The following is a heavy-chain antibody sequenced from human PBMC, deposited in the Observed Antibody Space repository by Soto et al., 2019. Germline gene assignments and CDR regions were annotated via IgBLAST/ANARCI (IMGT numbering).Heavy chain of an antibody. CDR1: GYTFTSYY. J-gene: IGHJ4*02. CDR2: IIPSGGST. D-gene: IGHD5-12*01. CDR3: ARDGRSSYYSGWYSFDC. V-gene: IGHV1-46*01. Sequence: QVQLVQSGAEVKKPGASVKVSCKASGYTFTSYYMHWVRQAPGQGLEWMGIIIPSGGSTSYAEKFPAGVIITCDVSTRKVYRELRSQSSKDSAVYYCARDGRSSYYSGWYSFDCSVKGTIVTVSS.